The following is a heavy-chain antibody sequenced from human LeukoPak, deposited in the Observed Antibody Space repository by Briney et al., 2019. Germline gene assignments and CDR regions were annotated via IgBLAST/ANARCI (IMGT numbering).Heavy chain of an antibody. CDR3: ASTRHCSSTSCRPDTNDY. D-gene: IGHD2-2*01. J-gene: IGHJ4*02. Sequence: ASVKVSCKASGYTFTSYDINWVRQATGQGLEWMGWMNPNSGNTGYAQKFQGRVTMTRNTSISTAYMELSSLRSEDTAVYYCASTRHCSSTSCRPDTNDYWGQGTLVTVSS. CDR2: MNPNSGNT. V-gene: IGHV1-8*01. CDR1: GYTFTSYD.